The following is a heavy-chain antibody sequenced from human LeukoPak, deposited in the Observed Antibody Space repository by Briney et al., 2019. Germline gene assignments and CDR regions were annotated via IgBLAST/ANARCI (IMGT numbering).Heavy chain of an antibody. CDR1: GXTFPSYW. D-gene: IGHD2-15*01. Sequence: GESLKISCKGSGXTFPSYWSGWVRQMPGKGLEWTGIIHPDDSDTRYSPSFQGQVTISADKSISTAYLQWSSLKASDTAMYYCARRYCSGRNCYYFDYWGQGTLVTVSS. CDR3: ARRYCSGRNCYYFDY. CDR2: IHPDDSDT. V-gene: IGHV5-51*01. J-gene: IGHJ4*02.